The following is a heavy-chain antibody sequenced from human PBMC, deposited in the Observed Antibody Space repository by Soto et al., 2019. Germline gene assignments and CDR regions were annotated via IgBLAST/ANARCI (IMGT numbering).Heavy chain of an antibody. CDR1: GGSISSYY. D-gene: IGHD3-22*01. V-gene: IGHV4-59*12. CDR3: ARGGYYDSSGLTPRGVFDY. Sequence: SETLSLTCTVSGGSISSYYWSWIRQPPGKGLEWIGYIYYSGSTNYNPSLKSRVTISVDTSKNQFSLKLSSVTAADTAVYYCARGGYYDSSGLTPRGVFDYWGQGTLVTVSS. CDR2: IYYSGST. J-gene: IGHJ4*02.